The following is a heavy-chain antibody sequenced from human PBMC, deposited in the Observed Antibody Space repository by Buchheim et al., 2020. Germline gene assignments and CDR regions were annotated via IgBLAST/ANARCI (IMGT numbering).Heavy chain of an antibody. CDR3: ARGQITAMVNDY. CDR2: INHSGST. V-gene: IGHV4-34*01. Sequence: QVQLQQWGAGLLKPSETLSLTCAVYGGSFSGYYWSWIRQPPGKGLEWIGEINHSGSTNYNPSLKSRVTISVDTSKNQFSLKLSSVTATDTAVYYCARGQITAMVNDYWGQGTL. J-gene: IGHJ4*02. CDR1: GGSFSGYY. D-gene: IGHD5-18*01.